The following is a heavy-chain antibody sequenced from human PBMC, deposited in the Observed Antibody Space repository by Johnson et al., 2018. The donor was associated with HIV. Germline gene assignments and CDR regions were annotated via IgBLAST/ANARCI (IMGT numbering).Heavy chain of an antibody. V-gene: IGHV3-30*03. Sequence: QVQLVESGGGVVQPGRSLRLSCAASGFTFSNYGMHWVRQAPGTGLEWVAVISSDGSNEYYAEFVKGRFTISRDNSKNTLYLQMNSLRAGDTAVYYCARHKGQQYDTFDIWGQGTMVTVSS. J-gene: IGHJ3*02. CDR2: ISSDGSNE. D-gene: IGHD6-13*01. CDR3: ARHKGQQYDTFDI. CDR1: GFTFSNYG.